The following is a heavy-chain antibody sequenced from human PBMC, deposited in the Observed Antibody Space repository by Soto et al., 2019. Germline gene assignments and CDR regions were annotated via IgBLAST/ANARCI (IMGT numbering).Heavy chain of an antibody. V-gene: IGHV4-34*01. J-gene: IGHJ3*02. Sequence: SETLSLTCAVYGGSFSGYYWSWIRQPPGKGPEWIGEINHSGSTNYNPSLKSRVTISVDTSKNQFSLKLSSVTAADTAVYYCARVNRLRGFDIWGQGTMVTVSS. D-gene: IGHD4-17*01. CDR1: GGSFSGYY. CDR2: INHSGST. CDR3: ARVNRLRGFDI.